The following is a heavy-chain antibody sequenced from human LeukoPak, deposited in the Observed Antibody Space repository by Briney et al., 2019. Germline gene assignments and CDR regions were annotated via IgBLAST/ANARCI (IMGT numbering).Heavy chain of an antibody. CDR2: ISAYNGNK. Sequence: ASVKVSCKASGYTFTNYGISWVRQAPGQGLDWMGWISAYNGNKVYAQELQGRVTMTTDTSTSTAYMELRSLRSDDTAVYYCARDFSDFWSGYSFDPWGQGTLVTVSS. CDR1: GYTFTNYG. D-gene: IGHD3-3*01. V-gene: IGHV1-18*01. CDR3: ARDFSDFWSGYSFDP. J-gene: IGHJ5*02.